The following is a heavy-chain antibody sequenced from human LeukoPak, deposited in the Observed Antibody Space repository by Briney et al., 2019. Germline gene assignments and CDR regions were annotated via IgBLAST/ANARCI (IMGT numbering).Heavy chain of an antibody. CDR3: ARRGTSSSWAHFDY. CDR1: GFTFSSFW. D-gene: IGHD6-13*01. CDR2: IKQDGSEK. J-gene: IGHJ4*02. V-gene: IGHV3-7*05. Sequence: GGSLRLSCAASGFTFSSFWMTWVRQAPGKGLEWVAKIKQDGSEKYYVDSVKGRFTISRDNAKNSLYLQMNSLGAEDTAVYYCARRGTSSSWAHFDYWGQGTLVTVSS.